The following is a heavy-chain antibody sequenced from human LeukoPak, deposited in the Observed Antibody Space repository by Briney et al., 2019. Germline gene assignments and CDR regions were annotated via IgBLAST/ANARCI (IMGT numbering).Heavy chain of an antibody. CDR3: AKGRYSNYIGYAFDI. V-gene: IGHV3-23*01. J-gene: IGHJ3*02. Sequence: PGKSLRLSCAASGFTFSSYAMSWVRQAPGKGLEWVSAISGSGGSTYYADSVKGRFTISRDNSKNTLYLQMNSLRAEDTAVYYCAKGRYSNYIGYAFDIWGQGTMVTVSS. CDR1: GFTFSSYA. D-gene: IGHD4-11*01. CDR2: ISGSGGST.